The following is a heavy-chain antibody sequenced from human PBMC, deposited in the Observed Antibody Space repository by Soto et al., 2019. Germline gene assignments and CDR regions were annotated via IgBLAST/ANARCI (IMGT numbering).Heavy chain of an antibody. CDR1: GYTFTIYG. CDR3: ARDTTVTPIDY. D-gene: IGHD4-17*01. V-gene: IGHV1-18*04. Sequence: ASENLSWQASGYTFTIYGISWVRQAPGQGLEWMGWISAYNGNTNYAQKLQGRVTMTTDTSTSTAYMELRSLRSDDTAVYYCARDTTVTPIDYWGQGTLVTGSS. CDR2: ISAYNGNT. J-gene: IGHJ4*02.